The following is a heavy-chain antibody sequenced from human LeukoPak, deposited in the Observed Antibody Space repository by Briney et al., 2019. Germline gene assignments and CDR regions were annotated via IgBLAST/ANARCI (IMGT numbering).Heavy chain of an antibody. J-gene: IGHJ1*01. D-gene: IGHD6-19*01. CDR2: ISGSGGST. Sequence: GGSLRLSCAASGFTFSSYAMSWVRQDPGKGLEWVSAISGSGGSTYYADSVKGRFTISRDNSKNTMYLQMKSLRAEDTAVYYFAKDNRSGWYGEYFQHWGQGTLVTVFS. CDR1: GFTFSSYA. CDR3: AKDNRSGWYGEYFQH. V-gene: IGHV3-23*01.